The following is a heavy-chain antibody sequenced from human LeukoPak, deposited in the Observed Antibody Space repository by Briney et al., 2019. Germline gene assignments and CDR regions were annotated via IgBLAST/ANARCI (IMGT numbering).Heavy chain of an antibody. J-gene: IGHJ4*02. CDR1: GFTFSSYS. V-gene: IGHV3-21*01. Sequence: GGSLRLSCAASGFTFSSYSMNWARQAPGKGLGWVSSISSSSSYIYYADSVKGRFTISRDNAKNSLYLQMNSLRAEDTAVYYCARARGSWNSYGLSPGIDYWGQGTLVTVSS. D-gene: IGHD5-18*01. CDR3: ARARGSWNSYGLSPGIDY. CDR2: ISSSSSYI.